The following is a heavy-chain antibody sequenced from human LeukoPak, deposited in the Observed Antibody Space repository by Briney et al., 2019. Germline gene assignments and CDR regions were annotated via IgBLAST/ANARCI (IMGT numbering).Heavy chain of an antibody. J-gene: IGHJ4*02. V-gene: IGHV4-30-4*08. CDR2: IYYSGST. D-gene: IGHD3-10*01. Sequence: SETLSLTCTVSGGSISSGDYYWSWLRQPPGKGLEWIGYIYYSGSTYYNPSLKSRVTISVGTSKNQFSLKPSSVTAADTAVYYCAGATYYYGSGSEGYFDYWGQGTLVTVSS. CDR1: GGSISSGDYY. CDR3: AGATYYYGSGSEGYFDY.